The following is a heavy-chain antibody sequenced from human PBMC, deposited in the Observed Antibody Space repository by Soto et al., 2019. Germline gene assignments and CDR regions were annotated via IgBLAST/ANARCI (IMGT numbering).Heavy chain of an antibody. J-gene: IGHJ4*02. Sequence: QVQLQESGPGLVKPSETLSLTCTVSGGSISSYYWSWIRQPPGKGLEWIGYIYYSGCTNYNPSLKSRVTISVDTSKNQFSLKLSSVTAADTAVYYCARRYVTCFDYWGQGTLVTVSS. CDR2: IYYSGCT. CDR1: GGSISSYY. CDR3: ARRYVTCFDY. V-gene: IGHV4-59*08. D-gene: IGHD2-2*01.